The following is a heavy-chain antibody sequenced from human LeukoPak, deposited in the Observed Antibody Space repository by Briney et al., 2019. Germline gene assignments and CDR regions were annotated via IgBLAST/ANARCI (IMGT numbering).Heavy chain of an antibody. Sequence: SETLSLTCTVSGGSISSSSYYWSWIRQPPGKGLEWIGEINHSGSTNYNPSLKSRVTISVDTSKNQFSLKLSSVTAADTAVYYCARGPPRYYYGSGSYYIRGYLDYWGQGTLVTVSS. J-gene: IGHJ4*02. CDR2: INHSGST. CDR1: GGSISSSSYY. CDR3: ARGPPRYYYGSGSYYIRGYLDY. V-gene: IGHV4-39*07. D-gene: IGHD3-10*01.